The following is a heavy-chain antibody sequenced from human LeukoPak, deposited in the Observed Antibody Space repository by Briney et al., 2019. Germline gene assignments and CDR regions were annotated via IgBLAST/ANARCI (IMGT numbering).Heavy chain of an antibody. CDR3: ALGGSTMVREVMIKYDY. CDR2: INPNNGGT. V-gene: IGHV1-2*02. CDR1: GHTFTGYN. D-gene: IGHD3-10*01. J-gene: IGHJ4*02. Sequence: VASVKVSCKASGHTFTGYNMHWVRQAPGQGLEWMGWINPNNGGTNYAQKFQDRVTMTRDTSISTVYMELSRLTSDDTAVYFCALGGSTMVREVMIKYDYWGQGTLVTASS.